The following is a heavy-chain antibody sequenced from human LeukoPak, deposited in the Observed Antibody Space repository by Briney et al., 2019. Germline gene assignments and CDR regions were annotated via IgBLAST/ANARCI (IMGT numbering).Heavy chain of an antibody. V-gene: IGHV4-30-2*01. CDR2: IYHSGST. J-gene: IGHJ4*02. CDR3: ASGSGSWAYYFDY. CDR1: GGSISSGGYS. Sequence: SETLSLTCAVSGGSISSGGYSWSWLRQPPGQGLEWIVYIYHSGSTYYNPSLKSRVTISVDRSKNLFSLKLSSVTAADTAVYYCASGSGSWAYYFDYWGQGTLVTVSS. D-gene: IGHD6-13*01.